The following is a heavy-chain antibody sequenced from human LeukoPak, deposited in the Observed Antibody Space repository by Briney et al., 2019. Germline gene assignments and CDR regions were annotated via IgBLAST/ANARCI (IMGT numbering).Heavy chain of an antibody. J-gene: IGHJ4*02. Sequence: PSETLSLTCAVYGGSFSGYYWSWIRQPPGKGLEWIGEINHSGSTNYNPSLKSRVTISVDTSKNQFSLKLSSVTAADTAVYYCARANYDFWSGYRRPIYYFDYWGQGTLVTVSS. CDR3: ARANYDFWSGYRRPIYYFDY. CDR2: INHSGST. CDR1: GGSFSGYY. D-gene: IGHD3-3*01. V-gene: IGHV4-34*01.